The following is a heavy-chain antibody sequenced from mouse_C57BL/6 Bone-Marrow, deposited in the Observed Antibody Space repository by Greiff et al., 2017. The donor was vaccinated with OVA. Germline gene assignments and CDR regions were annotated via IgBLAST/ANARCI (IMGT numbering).Heavy chain of an antibody. CDR3: ARGLRPYAMDY. V-gene: IGHV1-80*01. CDR1: GYAFSSYW. J-gene: IGHJ4*01. D-gene: IGHD1-2*01. Sequence: QVQLQQSGAELVKPGASVKISCKASGYAFSSYWMNWVKQRPGKGLEWIGQIYPGDGDTNYNGKFKGKATLTADKSSSTAYMQLSSLTSEDSAVYFCARGLRPYAMDYWGQGTSVTVSS. CDR2: IYPGDGDT.